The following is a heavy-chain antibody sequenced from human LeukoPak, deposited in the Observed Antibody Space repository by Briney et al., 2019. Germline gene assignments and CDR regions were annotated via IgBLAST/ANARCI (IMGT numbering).Heavy chain of an antibody. CDR1: GFTFSSYA. CDR3: VKDLSVVAATKGPDY. V-gene: IGHV3-23*01. D-gene: IGHD2-15*01. CDR2: ISGSGGST. Sequence: GGSLRLFCAASGFTFSSYAMSWVRHAPGKGLERVSAISGSGGSTYYADSVKGRFTISRDNSKNTLYLQMNSLRAEDTAVYYCVKDLSVVAATKGPDYWGQGTLVTVSS. J-gene: IGHJ4*02.